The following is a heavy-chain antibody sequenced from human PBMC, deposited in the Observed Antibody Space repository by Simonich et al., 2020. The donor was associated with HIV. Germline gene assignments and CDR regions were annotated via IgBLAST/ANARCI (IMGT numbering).Heavy chain of an antibody. Sequence: QVQLQQWGAGLLKPSETLSLTCAVYGWSFRGYYWSWIRQPPGKGLEWIVEINHSGRTNYNPSLKGRVTISVDTSKNQFSLKLSSVTAADTAVYYCARGFYQRLYYFDYWGQGTLVTVSS. V-gene: IGHV4-34*01. J-gene: IGHJ4*02. CDR2: INHSGRT. CDR3: ARGFYQRLYYFDY. CDR1: GWSFRGYY. D-gene: IGHD2-2*01.